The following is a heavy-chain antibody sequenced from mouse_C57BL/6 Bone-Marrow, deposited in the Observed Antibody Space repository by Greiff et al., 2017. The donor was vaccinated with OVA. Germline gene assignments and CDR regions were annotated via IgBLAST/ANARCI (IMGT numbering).Heavy chain of an antibody. CDR3: ARPLMVTTDGLGY. D-gene: IGHD2-2*01. CDR2: INSDGGST. J-gene: IGHJ2*01. V-gene: IGHV5-2*01. Sequence: EVMLVESGGGLVQPGESLKLSCESNEYDFPSHDMSWVRKTPEKRLELVAAINSDGGSTYYPDTMESRFIISRDNTKKTLYLQMSSLRSEDTALYYCARPLMVTTDGLGYWGQGTTLTVSS. CDR1: EYDFPSHD.